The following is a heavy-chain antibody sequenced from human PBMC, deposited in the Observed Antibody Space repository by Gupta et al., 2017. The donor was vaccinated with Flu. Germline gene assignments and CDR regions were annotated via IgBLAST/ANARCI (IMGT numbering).Heavy chain of an antibody. D-gene: IGHD2-2*01. CDR3: GRVAVVVPAGMDC. CDR2: GRKKVNRYTT. V-gene: IGHV3-72*01. CDR1: GFSFSDHY. J-gene: IGHJ4*02. Sequence: EVQLVESCAGLVQPGGSLRLSCAASGFSFSDHYMDWVSEAPDKGLEWVARGRKKVNRYTTEYAASVKGRLTRARDDKKNKMFRQMNSLKTEETAVDDWGRVAVVVPAGMDCWGQGTLVTVSS.